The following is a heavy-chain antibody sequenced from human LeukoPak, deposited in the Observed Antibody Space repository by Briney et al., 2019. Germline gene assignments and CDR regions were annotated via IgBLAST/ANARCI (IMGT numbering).Heavy chain of an antibody. CDR3: ARERRPYSSSYMDA. J-gene: IGHJ6*03. Sequence: ASVKVSCKASGGTFSSYAISWVRQAPGQGLEWMGGIIPIFGTANYAQKFQGGVTITTDESTSTAYMELSSLRSEDTAVYYCARERRPYSSSYMDAWGKGTTVTVSS. CDR2: IIPIFGTA. D-gene: IGHD6-6*01. V-gene: IGHV1-69*05. CDR1: GGTFSSYA.